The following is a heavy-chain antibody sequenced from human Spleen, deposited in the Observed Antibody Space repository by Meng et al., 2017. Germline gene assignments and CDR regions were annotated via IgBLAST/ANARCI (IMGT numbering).Heavy chain of an antibody. J-gene: IGHJ4*02. CDR1: GFTFSGSI. CDR3: TNSPTGDDRNY. D-gene: IGHD7-27*01. CDR2: IRSKANTYAT. V-gene: IGHV3-73*01. Sequence: GESLKISCAASGFTFSGSIIHWVRQASGKGLEWVGRIRSKANTYATAYAASLKGRFTISRDDSKNTAYLQMNSLTTEDTAVYYCTNSPTGDDRNYWGRGTLVTVSS.